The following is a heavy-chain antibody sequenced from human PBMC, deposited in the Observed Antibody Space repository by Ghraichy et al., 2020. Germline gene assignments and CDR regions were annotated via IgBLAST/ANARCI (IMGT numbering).Heavy chain of an antibody. V-gene: IGHV3-48*01. Sequence: GESLNISCVASGFTFSSYTMNWVRQAPGQGLEWVSYISTSSDSTYDADSVKGRFTISRDNAKNSLYLHMSSLRAEDTAVYYCARNGYYGDHEPLDYWGQGTLVTVSS. J-gene: IGHJ4*02. D-gene: IGHD4-17*01. CDR3: ARNGYYGDHEPLDY. CDR1: GFTFSSYT. CDR2: ISTSSDST.